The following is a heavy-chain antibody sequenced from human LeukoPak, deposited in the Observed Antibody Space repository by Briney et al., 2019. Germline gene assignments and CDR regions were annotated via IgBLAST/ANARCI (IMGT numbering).Heavy chain of an antibody. CDR1: GGTFSSYA. J-gene: IGHJ3*02. CDR3: ARGVERLLQSPAFDI. D-gene: IGHD5-24*01. Sequence: GASVKVSCKASGGTFSSYAISWVRQAPGQGLEWMGGIIPIFGTANYAQKFQGRVTITADESTSTAYMELSSLRSEDTAVYYCARGVERLLQSPAFDIWGQGTMVTVSS. V-gene: IGHV1-69*13. CDR2: IIPIFGTA.